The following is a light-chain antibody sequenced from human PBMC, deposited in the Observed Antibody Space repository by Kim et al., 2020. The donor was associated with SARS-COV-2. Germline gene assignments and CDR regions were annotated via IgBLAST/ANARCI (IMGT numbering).Light chain of an antibody. CDR1: SLTSYY. CDR2: GKN. Sequence: ALGHNVRITCQGDSLTSYYASWYQQRPGQAPVLVIYGKNNRPSGIPDRFSGSSSGNTASLTITGALAEDEADYYCNSRDSSAQRYVFGTGTKVTVL. J-gene: IGLJ1*01. V-gene: IGLV3-19*01. CDR3: NSRDSSAQRYV.